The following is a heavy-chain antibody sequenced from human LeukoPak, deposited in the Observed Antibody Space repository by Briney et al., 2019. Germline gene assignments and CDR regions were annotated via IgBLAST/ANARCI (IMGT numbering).Heavy chain of an antibody. J-gene: IGHJ3*02. CDR1: GGSFSGYY. D-gene: IGHD3-22*01. V-gene: IGHV4-34*01. Sequence: SETLSLTCAVYGGSFSGYYWSWIRQPPGKGLEWIGEINHSGSTNYNPSLKSRVTISVDTSKNQFSLKLSSVTAADTAVYYCARDREYYDSSGYYYCDAFDIWGQGTMVTVSS. CDR2: INHSGST. CDR3: ARDREYYDSSGYYYCDAFDI.